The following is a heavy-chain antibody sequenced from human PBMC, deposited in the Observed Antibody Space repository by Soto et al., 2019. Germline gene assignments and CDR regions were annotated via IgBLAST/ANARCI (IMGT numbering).Heavy chain of an antibody. Sequence: PSETLSLTCAVYGGSFSGYYWSWIRQPPGKGLEWIGEINHSGSTNYNPSLKSRVTISVDTSKNQFSLKLSSVTAADTAVYYCARGRGDYGDYSQKKAPRLTDYCGQGTLVTGSS. D-gene: IGHD4-17*01. CDR2: INHSGST. J-gene: IGHJ4*02. V-gene: IGHV4-34*01. CDR3: ARGRGDYGDYSQKKAPRLTDY. CDR1: GGSFSGYY.